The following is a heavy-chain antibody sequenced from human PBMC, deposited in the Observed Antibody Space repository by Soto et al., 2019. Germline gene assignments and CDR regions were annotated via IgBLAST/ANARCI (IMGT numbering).Heavy chain of an antibody. Sequence: QNTLKETGPTLVNSTQTLTLTCTFSGLSLTTYEVGVGWIRQPPGKALEWLAFIYWDDDKRYSPSLKSRLTITKDTSKNQVALRMTNMDPVDTATYYCAHSRGYVGFDYWGQGILVTVSS. CDR3: AHSRGYVGFDY. CDR1: GLSLTTYEVG. D-gene: IGHD5-12*01. CDR2: IYWDDDK. J-gene: IGHJ4*02. V-gene: IGHV2-5*02.